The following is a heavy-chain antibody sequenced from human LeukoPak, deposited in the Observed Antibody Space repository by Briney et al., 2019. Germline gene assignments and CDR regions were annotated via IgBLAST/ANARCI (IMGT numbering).Heavy chain of an antibody. D-gene: IGHD3-16*01. CDR1: GFTFSSYG. J-gene: IGHJ4*02. V-gene: IGHV3-33*01. CDR3: ARDLRGIDY. CDR2: IWYDGSNK. Sequence: GGSLRLSCAASGFTFSSYGMHWVRQAPGKGLEWVAVIWYDGSNKYYADSVKGRFTISRDNSKNTLYLQINSLRAEDTAVYYCARDLRGIDYWGQGTLVTVSS.